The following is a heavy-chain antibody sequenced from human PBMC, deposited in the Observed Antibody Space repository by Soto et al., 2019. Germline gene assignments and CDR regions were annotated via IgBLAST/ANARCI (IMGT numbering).Heavy chain of an antibody. Sequence: GGSLRLSCAASGFTFSSYAMHWVRQAPGKGLEWVAVISYDGSNKYYADSVKGRFTISRDNSKNTLYLQMNSLRAEDTAVYYCARAQGGQCSGGSRPANYYYYYGMDVWGQGTTVTVSS. CDR3: ARAQGGQCSGGSRPANYYYYYGMDV. CDR1: GFTFSSYA. D-gene: IGHD2-15*01. V-gene: IGHV3-30-3*01. CDR2: ISYDGSNK. J-gene: IGHJ6*02.